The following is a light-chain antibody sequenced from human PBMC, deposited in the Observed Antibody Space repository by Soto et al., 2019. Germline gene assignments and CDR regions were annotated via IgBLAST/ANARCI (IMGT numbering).Light chain of an antibody. CDR2: GAS. Sequence: ERVLMPAPGVPSLTTGERATLSCRASQSVSSSYLAWYQQKPGQAPRPLIYGASSRAIGIPDRFSGSGSGTDFTLTISRLEPEDFAVYYCQQYGSSPWTFGQGTKVDI. CDR3: QQYGSSPWT. J-gene: IGKJ1*01. V-gene: IGKV3-20*01. CDR1: QSVSSSY.